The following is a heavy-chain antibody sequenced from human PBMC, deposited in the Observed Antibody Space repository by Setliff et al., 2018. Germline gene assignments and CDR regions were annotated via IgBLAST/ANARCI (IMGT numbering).Heavy chain of an antibody. J-gene: IGHJ4*02. CDR1: GYSFPSYW. CDR2: IYPGDSHT. Sequence: GESLKISCKASGYSFPSYWIGWVRQVPGKGLEWMGIIYPGDSHTRYSPSFQGQVTISADKSILTAFLQWTYLKASDSAMYYCARLGRNNSAPPGDYWGQGTRGTVSS. CDR3: ARLGRNNSAPPGDY. V-gene: IGHV5-51*01. D-gene: IGHD6-25*01.